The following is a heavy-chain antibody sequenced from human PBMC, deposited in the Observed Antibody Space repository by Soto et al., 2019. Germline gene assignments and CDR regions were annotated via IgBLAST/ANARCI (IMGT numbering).Heavy chain of an antibody. J-gene: IGHJ4*02. Sequence: GASVKVSCKASGYTFSSYAMHWVRQAPGQGLEWMGWINAGYGNTKSSQKFQDRVTISRDTSASTAYMELTSLRSEDTAVYYCARDTRDGTFDFWGQGTLVTVSS. CDR2: INAGYGNT. V-gene: IGHV1-3*01. CDR3: ARDTRDGTFDF. CDR1: GYTFSSYA. D-gene: IGHD1-1*01.